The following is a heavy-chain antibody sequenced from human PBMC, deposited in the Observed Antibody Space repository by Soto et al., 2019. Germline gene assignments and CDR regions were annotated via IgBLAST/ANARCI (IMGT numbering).Heavy chain of an antibody. CDR1: GFIFSSYS. V-gene: IGHV3-48*02. J-gene: IGHJ4*02. D-gene: IGHD3-22*01. CDR2: ISSSSSTI. CDR3: AREGYYYDGGAYYYLDY. Sequence: PGGSLILSCAASGFIFSSYSMNWVRQAPGKGLEWVSYISSSSSTIYYADSVKGRFTISRDNAKNSLYLQMNSLRDEDTAVYYCAREGYYYDGGAYYYLDYWGQGTLVTVSS.